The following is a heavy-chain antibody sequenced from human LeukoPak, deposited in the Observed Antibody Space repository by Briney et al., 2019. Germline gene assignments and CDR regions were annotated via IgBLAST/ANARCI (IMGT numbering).Heavy chain of an antibody. J-gene: IGHJ3*02. CDR1: GFTFSSYG. CDR3: ARDILEWFYRGDAFDI. V-gene: IGHV3-30*02. Sequence: GGSLRLSCAASGFTFSSYGMHWVRQAPGKGLEWVSFIRYDGSNEYYADSVRGRFTISRDNSKNTLYLQMNSLRAEDTAVYYCARDILEWFYRGDAFDIWGQGTMVTVSS. CDR2: IRYDGSNE. D-gene: IGHD3-3*01.